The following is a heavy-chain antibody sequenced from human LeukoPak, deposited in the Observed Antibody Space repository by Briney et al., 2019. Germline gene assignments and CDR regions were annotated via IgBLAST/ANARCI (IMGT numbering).Heavy chain of an antibody. J-gene: IGHJ5*01. CDR3: ARESESSGWYDF. Sequence: AGGSLRLSCAAPGFIFHDYAIHWVRQPPGKGLEWVSLISGDGGSTFYADPVKGRFTISRDNSKNSLYLQMSSLRIEDTALYYCARESESSGWYDFWGQGTLVTVSS. D-gene: IGHD3-22*01. V-gene: IGHV3-43*02. CDR2: ISGDGGST. CDR1: GFIFHDYA.